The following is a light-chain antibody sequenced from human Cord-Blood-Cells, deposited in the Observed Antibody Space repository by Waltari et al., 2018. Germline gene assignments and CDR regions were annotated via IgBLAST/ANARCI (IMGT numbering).Light chain of an antibody. CDR3: NSRDSSGNHLV. Sequence: SSELTQDPAVSVALGQTVRITCQGDRLRSDYANSYHKKPGQAPVLVISCKNNRPSGIPDRFSGSSSGNTASLTITGAQAEDEADYYCNSRDSSGNHLVFGGGTKLTVL. V-gene: IGLV3-19*01. CDR1: RLRSDY. J-gene: IGLJ3*02. CDR2: CKN.